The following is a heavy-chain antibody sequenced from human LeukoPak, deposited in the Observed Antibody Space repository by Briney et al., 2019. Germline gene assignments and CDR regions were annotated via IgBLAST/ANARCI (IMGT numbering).Heavy chain of an antibody. V-gene: IGHV3-53*01. J-gene: IGHJ4*02. CDR2: VYSDGDT. CDR3: ARESAGTFDY. D-gene: IGHD6-13*01. Sequence: AGGSLRLSCGASGFTVSSTYMSWVHQAPGKGLEWVSVVYSDGDTYYADSVKGRFTISRDNSKNTLYLQMSNMRAEDTAVYYCARESAGTFDYWGQGTLVTVSS. CDR1: GFTVSSTY.